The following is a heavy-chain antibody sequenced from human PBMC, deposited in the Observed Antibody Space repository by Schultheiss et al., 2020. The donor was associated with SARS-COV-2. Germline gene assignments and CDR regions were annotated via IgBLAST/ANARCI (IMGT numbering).Heavy chain of an antibody. J-gene: IGHJ4*02. Sequence: GGSLRLSCAASGFRFNKYWMIWARQAPGKGLEWVSVIYSGGSTYYAASLKGRFTISRDIAKNTLYLQMNSLRAGDTAVYYCARDFPGSFHFDYWGQGTMVTVSS. V-gene: IGHV3-53*01. CDR2: IYSGGST. D-gene: IGHD3-10*01. CDR3: ARDFPGSFHFDY. CDR1: GFRFNKYW.